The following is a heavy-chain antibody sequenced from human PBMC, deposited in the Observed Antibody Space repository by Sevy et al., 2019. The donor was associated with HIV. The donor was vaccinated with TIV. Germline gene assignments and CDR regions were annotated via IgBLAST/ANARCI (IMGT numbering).Heavy chain of an antibody. CDR1: GFTFSRSG. CDR3: MKTPLGRVSGTGY. J-gene: IGHJ4*02. Sequence: GGSLRLSCAASGFTFSRSGMHWVRQAPGKGLEWLTFIRFDGSAKYYAHSVKGRFTISRDNSKNTLYFQMNSLRPEDTAVYYCMKTPLGRVSGTGYWGQGTLVTVSS. CDR2: IRFDGSAK. D-gene: IGHD3-9*01. V-gene: IGHV3-30*02.